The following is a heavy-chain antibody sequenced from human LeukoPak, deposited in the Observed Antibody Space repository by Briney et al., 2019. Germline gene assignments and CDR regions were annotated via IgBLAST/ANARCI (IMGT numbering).Heavy chain of an antibody. CDR1: GDSISSSSSY. CDR3: ARLSPDTEEYSSGWSPFDY. V-gene: IGHV4-39*07. Sequence: SETLSLTCTVSGDSISSSSSYWGWIRQPPGKRLEWIGSIYYGGSTLYNPSLKSRVTISVDTSKNQFSLKLISVTAADTAVYYCARLSPDTEEYSSGWSPFDYWGQGTLVTVSS. CDR2: IYYGGST. D-gene: IGHD6-19*01. J-gene: IGHJ4*02.